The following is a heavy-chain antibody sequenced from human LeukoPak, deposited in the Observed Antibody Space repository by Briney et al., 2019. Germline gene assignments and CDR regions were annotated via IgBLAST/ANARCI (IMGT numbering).Heavy chain of an antibody. CDR3: ARDQAVRAFDY. V-gene: IGHV3-48*03. D-gene: IGHD6-25*01. CDR1: GFTFSSYE. CDR2: ISSSGSTI. J-gene: IGHJ4*02. Sequence: PGGSLRLSCAASGFTFSSYEMNWVRQAPGKGLEWVSYISSSGSTIYYADSVKGRFTISRDNAKNSLYLQMNSLRAEDTAVYYCARDQAVRAFDYWGQGTLVTVSS.